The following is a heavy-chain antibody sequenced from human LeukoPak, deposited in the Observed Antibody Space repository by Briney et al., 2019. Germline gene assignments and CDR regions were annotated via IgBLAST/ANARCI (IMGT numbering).Heavy chain of an antibody. CDR2: IYYSGST. D-gene: IGHD2-2*01. Sequence: SETLSLTCTVSGGSISSSSYYWGWIRQPPGKGLEWIGSIYYSGSTYYNPSLKSRVTISVDTSQNQSSLKLSAVTAADSAVYYCAREGCSSISCAYPYYLDYWGQGTLVTVSS. J-gene: IGHJ4*02. CDR1: GGSISSSSYY. CDR3: AREGCSSISCAYPYYLDY. V-gene: IGHV4-39*07.